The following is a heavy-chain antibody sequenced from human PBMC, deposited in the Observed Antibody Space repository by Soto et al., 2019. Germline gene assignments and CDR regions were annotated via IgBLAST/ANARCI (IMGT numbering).Heavy chain of an antibody. J-gene: IGHJ6*02. CDR3: ARSFVFSGFDYYGIDV. Sequence: PSENLSLTCTVSGGSISSYFWSWIRQPPGRGLEWIGYIYYSGSTNYNPSLKSRVTISIDTSKNQFSLKVSSVTAADTAVYYCARSFVFSGFDYYGIDVWGRGTMVTVSS. CDR2: IYYSGST. CDR1: GGSISSYF. V-gene: IGHV4-59*01. D-gene: IGHD5-12*01.